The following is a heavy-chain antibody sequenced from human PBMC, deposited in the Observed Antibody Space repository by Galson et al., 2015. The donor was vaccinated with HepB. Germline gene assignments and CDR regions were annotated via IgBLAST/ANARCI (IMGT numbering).Heavy chain of an antibody. V-gene: IGHV4-4*02. D-gene: IGHD6-19*01. CDR1: GGSISSSNW. CDR3: AASGIAVAGTSFDY. CDR2: IYHSGST. J-gene: IGHJ4*02. Sequence: SETLSLTCAVSGGSISSSNWWSWVRQPPGKGLEWIGEIYHSGSTNYNPSLKSRVTISVDKSKNQFSLKLSSVTAADTAVYYCAASGIAVAGTSFDYWGQGTLVTVSS.